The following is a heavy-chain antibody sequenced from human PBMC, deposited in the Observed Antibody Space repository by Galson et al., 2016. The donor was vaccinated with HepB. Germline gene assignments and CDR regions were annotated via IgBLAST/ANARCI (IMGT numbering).Heavy chain of an antibody. V-gene: IGHV3-23*01. CDR2: IRGGGEAT. J-gene: IGHJ4*02. CDR1: GFTFSNYA. D-gene: IGHD4-17*01. Sequence: SLRLSCAASGFTFSNYATAWVRLPPGKGLEWVSTIRGGGEATHYADSVKGRFTISRDNSRSTLYLHLSSLRAEDTALYYCARGHGDYFPADYFNYWGQGTLVTVSS. CDR3: ARGHGDYFPADYFNY.